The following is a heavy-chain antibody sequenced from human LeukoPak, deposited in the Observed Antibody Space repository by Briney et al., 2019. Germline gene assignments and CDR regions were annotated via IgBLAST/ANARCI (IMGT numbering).Heavy chain of an antibody. CDR2: IYFSGST. J-gene: IGHJ3*02. CDR3: ATSPSDCSSTSCYRADAFDI. CDR1: GGSISSSSYY. D-gene: IGHD2-2*02. Sequence: SETLSLTCTVSGGSISSSSYYWGWIRQPPGKGLEWIGSIYFSGSTYYNPSLKSRVTISVDTSKNQFSLKLSSVTAADTAVYYCATSPSDCSSTSCYRADAFDIWGQGTMVTVSS. V-gene: IGHV4-39*07.